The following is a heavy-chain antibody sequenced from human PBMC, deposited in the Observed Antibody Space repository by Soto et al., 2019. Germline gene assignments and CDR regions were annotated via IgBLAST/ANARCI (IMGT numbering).Heavy chain of an antibody. J-gene: IGHJ5*02. Sequence: SETLSLTCTVSGASISGFYCSWIRKSAWKGLEWIGRIYATGTTDYNPSLKSRVMMSVDTSKKQFSLKLRSVTAADKAVYYCVRDGTKTLREWFDPCGQGISVTVCS. CDR3: VRDGTKTLREWFDP. CDR2: IYATGTT. D-gene: IGHD1-1*01. V-gene: IGHV4-4*07. CDR1: GASISGFY.